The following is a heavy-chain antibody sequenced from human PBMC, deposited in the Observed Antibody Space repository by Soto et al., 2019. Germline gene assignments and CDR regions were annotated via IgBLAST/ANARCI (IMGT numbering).Heavy chain of an antibody. V-gene: IGHV4-30-2*01. CDR2: IYHSGST. CDR1: GGSISSGGYS. Sequence: SETLSLTCAVSGGSISSGGYSWSWIRQPPGKCLEWIGYIYHSGSTYYNPSLKSRVTISVDRSKNQFSLKLSSVTAADTAVYYCARAATMVRGVIIDWFDPWGQGTLVTVSS. D-gene: IGHD3-10*01. CDR3: ARAATMVRGVIIDWFDP. J-gene: IGHJ5*02.